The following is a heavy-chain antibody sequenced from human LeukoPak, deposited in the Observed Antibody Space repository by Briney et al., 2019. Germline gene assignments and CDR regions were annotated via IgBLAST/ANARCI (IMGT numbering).Heavy chain of an antibody. J-gene: IGHJ1*01. CDR3: ARSYESSGYKH. V-gene: IGHV4-59*08. Sequence: SETLSLTCTVSGGSISSYYWTWIRQPPGKGLEWIGYISYSGSTNYNPSLKSRVTISVDTSKNQFSLKLSSVTAADTAVYYCARSYESSGYKHWGQGTLVTVSS. CDR1: GGSISSYY. D-gene: IGHD3-22*01. CDR2: ISYSGST.